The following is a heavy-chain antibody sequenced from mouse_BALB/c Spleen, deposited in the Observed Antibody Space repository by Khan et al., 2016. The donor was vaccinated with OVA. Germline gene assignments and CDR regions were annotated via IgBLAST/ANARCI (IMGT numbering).Heavy chain of an antibody. V-gene: IGHV2-6-1*01. Sequence: VQLQESGPGLAAPSQSLSITCTISGFSLTNYGVHWVRQPPGKGLEWLAVIWSDGSTTYNSALKSRLTITKDNSQRQVFLKMNSLQTDDTAIYFCARQPYYHYNIMDYWGQGTSVTISS. J-gene: IGHJ4*01. CDR1: GFSLTNYG. D-gene: IGHD2-10*01. CDR2: IWSDGST. CDR3: ARQPYYHYNIMDY.